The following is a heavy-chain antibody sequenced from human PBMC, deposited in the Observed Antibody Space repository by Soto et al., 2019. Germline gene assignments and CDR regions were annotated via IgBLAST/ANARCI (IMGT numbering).Heavy chain of an antibody. J-gene: IGHJ6*02. D-gene: IGHD5-18*01. CDR3: GRDRSYGAYYYCGMDV. V-gene: IGHV1-69*01. Sequence: QVQLVQSGAVVKKPGSSVKVSCKASGGTFSSYAISWVRQAPGQGVEWMGGIIPVFGTANYAQKFQGRVTITADESTRTAYMVSSSLRSEDTAVYYCGRDRSYGAYYYCGMDVRGQGTPVTVCS. CDR2: IIPVFGTA. CDR1: GGTFSSYA.